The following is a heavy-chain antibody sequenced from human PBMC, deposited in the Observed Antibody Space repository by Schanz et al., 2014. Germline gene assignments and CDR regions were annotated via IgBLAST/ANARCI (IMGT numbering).Heavy chain of an antibody. CDR1: GYTFISYG. CDR2: INVDNGHK. J-gene: IGHJ4*02. D-gene: IGHD4-17*01. V-gene: IGHV1-18*04. Sequence: QVQLVQSGAEVKQPGSSVKVSCKASGYTFISYGVSWVRQGPEERLEWLGWINVDNGHKDYAQKFQGRVTMTTATATNTAYMELRSLRLDDTAVYYCARATTAWPFDLWGQGTLVTVSS. CDR3: ARATTAWPFDL.